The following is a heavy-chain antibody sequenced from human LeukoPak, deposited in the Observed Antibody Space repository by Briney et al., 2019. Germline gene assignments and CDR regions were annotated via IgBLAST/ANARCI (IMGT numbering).Heavy chain of an antibody. V-gene: IGHV3-11*06. J-gene: IGHJ4*02. CDR3: ARMGIAAVGAYYFDY. CDR1: GFTFSDYY. D-gene: IGHD6-13*01. Sequence: PGGSLRLSCAASGFTFSDYYMSWIRQAPGKGLEWVSYISRNSYTNYADSVKGRSTISRDNAKNSLYLQMASLRAEDTAVYYCARMGIAAVGAYYFDYWGQGTLVAVSS. CDR2: ISRNSYT.